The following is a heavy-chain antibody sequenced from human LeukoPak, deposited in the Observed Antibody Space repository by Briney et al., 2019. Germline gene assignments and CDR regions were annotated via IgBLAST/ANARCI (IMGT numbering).Heavy chain of an antibody. J-gene: IGHJ3*01. CDR1: GATFSSYA. CDR2: IIPILGIA. V-gene: IGHV1-69*04. D-gene: IGHD3-9*01. CDR3: ARDGSTIFSD. Sequence: SVNVSCKASGATFSSYAISWGRQAPGQGLEWMGRIIPILGIANYAQKFQGRVTITADKSTSTAYMELSSLRSEDTAVYYCARDGSTIFSDWGQGTMVTVSS.